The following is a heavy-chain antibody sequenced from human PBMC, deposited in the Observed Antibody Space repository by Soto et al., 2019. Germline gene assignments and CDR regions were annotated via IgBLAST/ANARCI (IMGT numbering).Heavy chain of an antibody. CDR2: INPNSGGT. V-gene: IGHV1-2*02. D-gene: IGHD2-2*01. Sequence: LVQVSCTASGYPFTGYYMHWVRQAPGQGLEWMGWINPNSGGTNYAQKFQGRVTMTRDTSISTAYMELSRLRSDDTAVYYCARLHRVVPAAGAYGMDVWGQGTTVTVSS. J-gene: IGHJ6*02. CDR1: GYPFTGYY. CDR3: ARLHRVVPAAGAYGMDV.